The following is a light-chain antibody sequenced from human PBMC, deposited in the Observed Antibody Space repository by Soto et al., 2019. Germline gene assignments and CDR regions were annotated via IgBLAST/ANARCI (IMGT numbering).Light chain of an antibody. CDR3: QQYNNWPPHT. V-gene: IGKV3-15*01. CDR1: QSVSSN. J-gene: IGKJ2*01. Sequence: EIVMTQSPATLSVSPGERATLSCRASQSVSSNLAWYQQKPGQAPRLLIYGASTRATGIPARFSGSGSGTEFTLTISSLQSEDFAVYYCQQYNNWPPHTFGQGTK. CDR2: GAS.